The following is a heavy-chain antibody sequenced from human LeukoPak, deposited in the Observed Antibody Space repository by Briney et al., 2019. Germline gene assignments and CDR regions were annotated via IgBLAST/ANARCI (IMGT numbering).Heavy chain of an antibody. CDR1: GFTFSNYD. J-gene: IGHJ4*02. Sequence: GGSLRLSCAASGFTFSNYDMHWVRQLTGKGLEWVSAIGTAGDTYYPDSVKGRFTISRENAKNYLYLQMNSLRVGDTAVYYCARASHDYGSGSYSQSPFDYWGQGTLVAVSS. CDR2: IGTAGDT. V-gene: IGHV3-13*01. D-gene: IGHD3-10*01. CDR3: ARASHDYGSGSYSQSPFDY.